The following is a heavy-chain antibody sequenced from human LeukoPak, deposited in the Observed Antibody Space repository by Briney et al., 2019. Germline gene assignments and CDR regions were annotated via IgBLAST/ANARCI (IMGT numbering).Heavy chain of an antibody. CDR1: GYTFTSYD. CDR3: ASNAGGYSSSWYIFGPTSRAWFDP. Sequence: ASVKVSCKASGYTFTSYDINWVRQATGQGLEWMGWMNPNSGNTGYAQKFQGRVTMTRNTSISTAYMELSSLRSEDTAVYYCASNAGGYSSSWYIFGPTSRAWFDPWGQGTLVTVSS. D-gene: IGHD6-13*01. V-gene: IGHV1-8*01. CDR2: MNPNSGNT. J-gene: IGHJ5*02.